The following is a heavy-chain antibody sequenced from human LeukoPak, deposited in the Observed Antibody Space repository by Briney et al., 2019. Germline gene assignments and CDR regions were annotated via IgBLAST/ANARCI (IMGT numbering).Heavy chain of an antibody. Sequence: GVSLRLSCAASGFTFSSYAMHWVRQAPGKGLEWVAVISYDGSNKYYADSVKGRFTISRDNSKNTLYLQMNSLRAEDTAVYYCAREAGHYYDSSGYFDYWGQGTLVTVSS. CDR1: GFTFSSYA. CDR2: ISYDGSNK. V-gene: IGHV3-30-3*01. J-gene: IGHJ4*02. D-gene: IGHD3-22*01. CDR3: AREAGHYYDSSGYFDY.